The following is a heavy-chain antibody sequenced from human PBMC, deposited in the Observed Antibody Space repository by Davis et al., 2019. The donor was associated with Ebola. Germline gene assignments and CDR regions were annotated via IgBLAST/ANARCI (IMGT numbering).Heavy chain of an antibody. CDR1: GFTFSAYA. CDR3: AKEYSSSWFNYYYGMDV. J-gene: IGHJ6*02. V-gene: IGHV3-23*01. D-gene: IGHD6-6*01. CDR2: ISGSGGST. Sequence: GESLKISCEASGFTFSAYAMSWVRQAPGKGLEWVSAISGSGGSTYYADSVKGRFTISRDNSKNTLYLQMNSLRAEDTAVYYCAKEYSSSWFNYYYGMDVWGQGTTVTVSS.